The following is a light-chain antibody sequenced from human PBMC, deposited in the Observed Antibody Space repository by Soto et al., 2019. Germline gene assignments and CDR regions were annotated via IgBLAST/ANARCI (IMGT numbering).Light chain of an antibody. V-gene: IGLV1-40*01. CDR2: GNS. CDR1: TSNIGATYD. Sequence: QSVLTQPPSVSGAPGQRVTISCTGSTSNIGATYDVHWYQQLPGTAPKLLIYGNSNRPSGVPDRFSGSKSGNTASLTVSGLQAADEADYFCKSYAGSNTYVFGSGTKVTVL. CDR3: KSYAGSNTYV. J-gene: IGLJ1*01.